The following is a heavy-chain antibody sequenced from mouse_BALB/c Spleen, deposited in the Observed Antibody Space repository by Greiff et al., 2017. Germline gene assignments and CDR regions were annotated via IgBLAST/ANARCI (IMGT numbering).Heavy chain of an antibody. V-gene: IGHV5-9-3*01. Sequence: EVKLMESGGGLVKPGGSLKLSCAASGFTFSSYAMSWVRQTPEKRLEWVATISSGGSYTYYPDSVKGRFTISRDNAKNTLYLQMSSLRSEDTAMYYCARQAYESWFAYWGQGTLVTVSA. J-gene: IGHJ3*01. CDR1: GFTFSSYA. D-gene: IGHD1-1*01. CDR3: ARQAYESWFAY. CDR2: ISSGGSYT.